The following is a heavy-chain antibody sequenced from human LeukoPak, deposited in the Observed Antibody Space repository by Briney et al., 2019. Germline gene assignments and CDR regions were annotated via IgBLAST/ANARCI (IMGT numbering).Heavy chain of an antibody. CDR1: GGSFSGYY. J-gene: IGHJ2*01. V-gene: IGHV4-34*01. CDR2: INHSGST. CDR3: ARGGRSLVAAQFDL. Sequence: PSETLFLTCAVYGGSFSGYYWSWIRQPPGKRLEWIGEINHSGSTNYNPSLKSRVTISVDTSKNQFSLKLSSVTAADTAVYYCARGGRSLVAAQFDLWGRGTLVTVSS. D-gene: IGHD2-15*01.